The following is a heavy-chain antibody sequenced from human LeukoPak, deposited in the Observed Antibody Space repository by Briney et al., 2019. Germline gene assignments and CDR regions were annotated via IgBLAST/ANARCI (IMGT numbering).Heavy chain of an antibody. D-gene: IGHD7-27*01. CDR3: ASAPTGASGTNYFYYYMDV. Sequence: GGSLRLSCAASGFTFSSYNMNWVRQAPGKGLEWVSYISSSSSTIYYPDSVKGRFTISRDNAKNSLYLQMNSLRAEDTAVYYCASAPTGASGTNYFYYYMDVWGKGTTVTVSS. CDR1: GFTFSSYN. J-gene: IGHJ6*03. CDR2: ISSSSSTI. V-gene: IGHV3-48*01.